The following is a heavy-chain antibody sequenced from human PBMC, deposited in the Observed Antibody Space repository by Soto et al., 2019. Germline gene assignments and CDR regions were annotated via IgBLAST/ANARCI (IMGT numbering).Heavy chain of an antibody. CDR2: VSGSGGST. D-gene: IGHD5-18*01. J-gene: IGHJ3*02. Sequence: LRLSYAASGFTFSSYAMSWVRQAPGKGLEWVSGVSGSGGSTYCVDSVKGRFTISRDNSKNTLYLQMNSLRAEDTAVYYCAKDFGYNYGYDAFDIWGQGTMVTVSS. V-gene: IGHV3-23*01. CDR1: GFTFSSYA. CDR3: AKDFGYNYGYDAFDI.